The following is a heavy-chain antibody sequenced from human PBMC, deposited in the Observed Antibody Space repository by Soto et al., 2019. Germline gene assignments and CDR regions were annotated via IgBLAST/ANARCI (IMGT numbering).Heavy chain of an antibody. J-gene: IGHJ6*02. D-gene: IGHD3-3*01. CDR3: ARLGGRALYAFWAYGMDV. Sequence: GESLKISCKGSGYSFTSYWISWVRQMPGKGLEWMGRIDPSDSYTNYSPSFQGHVTISADKSISTAYLQWSSLKASDTAMYYCARLGGRALYAFWAYGMDVWGQGTTVTVSS. CDR1: GYSFTSYW. V-gene: IGHV5-10-1*01. CDR2: IDPSDSYT.